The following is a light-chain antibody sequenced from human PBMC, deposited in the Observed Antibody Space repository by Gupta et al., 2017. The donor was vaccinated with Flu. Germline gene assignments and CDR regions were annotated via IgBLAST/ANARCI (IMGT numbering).Light chain of an antibody. Sequence: ETVLTQSPGTLSLSPGERATLSCRASQSLSSTYLAWYQQKPGQAPRLLIYGASSRATGIPDRFSGSGSGTDFTLTISRLEPEDFAVYYCQQDDTSPQTFGQGTKVEIK. CDR3: QQDDTSPQT. CDR1: QSLSSTY. J-gene: IGKJ1*01. CDR2: GAS. V-gene: IGKV3-20*01.